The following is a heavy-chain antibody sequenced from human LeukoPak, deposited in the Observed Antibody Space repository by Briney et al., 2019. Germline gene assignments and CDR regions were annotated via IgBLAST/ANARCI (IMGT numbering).Heavy chain of an antibody. CDR3: ARESTYGGNSGAHNWFDP. Sequence: GGPLRLSCEASGFTFSSYAMSWVRQAPGKGLEWVSTISGSGSGTYYADSVKGRFTISRDNSKNTLYLQMNSLRAEDTAVYYCARESTYGGNSGAHNWFDPWGQGTLVTVSS. J-gene: IGHJ5*02. CDR2: ISGSGSGT. CDR1: GFTFSSYA. D-gene: IGHD4-23*01. V-gene: IGHV3-23*01.